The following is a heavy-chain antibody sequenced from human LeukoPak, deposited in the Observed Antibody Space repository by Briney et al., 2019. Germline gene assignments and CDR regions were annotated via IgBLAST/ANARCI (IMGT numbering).Heavy chain of an antibody. Sequence: LPGGSLSLSCAASGFTFSTYVMTWVRQAPGKGLEWVSAISRNGRNTYYADPVKGQFTVSRDNSQNTLYLQLNRLTADDTAVYYCARDADPRPDSNNDNYFDCWGQGTLVTVSS. CDR3: ARDADPRPDSNNDNYFDC. CDR1: GFTFSTYV. J-gene: IGHJ4*02. V-gene: IGHV3-23*01. D-gene: IGHD1-1*01. CDR2: ISRNGRNT.